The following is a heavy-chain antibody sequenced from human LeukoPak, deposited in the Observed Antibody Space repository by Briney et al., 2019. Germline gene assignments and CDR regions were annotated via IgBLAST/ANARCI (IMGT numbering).Heavy chain of an antibody. J-gene: IGHJ6*02. CDR2: IYTSGST. CDR3: AREFHSSSWYGGTFYYYYGMDV. Sequence: PSETLSLTCTVSGGSISIYYWSWIRQPAGKGLEWIGRIYTSGSTNYNPSLKSRVTMSVDTSKNQFSLKLSSVTAADTAVYYCAREFHSSSWYGGTFYYYYGMDVWGQGTTVTVSS. V-gene: IGHV4-4*07. D-gene: IGHD6-13*01. CDR1: GGSISIYY.